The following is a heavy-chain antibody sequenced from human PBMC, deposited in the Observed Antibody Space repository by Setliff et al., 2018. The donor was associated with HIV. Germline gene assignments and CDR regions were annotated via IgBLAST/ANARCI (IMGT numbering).Heavy chain of an antibody. CDR2: FDPQYDKT. CDR3: ATRAYDSRGYLRSRVSGAAFDI. V-gene: IGHV1-24*01. CDR1: GYTLTELS. Sequence: ASVKVSCKVSGYTLTELSIHWVRQAPGKGLEWMGGFDPQYDKTFHAQKFQGRVTMSEDTSTDTAYMELSSLRSEDTAVYYCATRAYDSRGYLRSRVSGAAFDIWGQGTMVTVS. D-gene: IGHD3-22*01. J-gene: IGHJ3*02.